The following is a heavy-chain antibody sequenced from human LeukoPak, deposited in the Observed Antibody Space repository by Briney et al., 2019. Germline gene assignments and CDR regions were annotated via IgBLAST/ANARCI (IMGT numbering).Heavy chain of an antibody. J-gene: IGHJ6*02. Sequence: SETLSLTCTVSGGSISSGGYYWSWIRQHPGKGLEWIGYIYYSGSTYYNPSLKSRVTISVDTSKNQFSLKLSSVTAADTAVYYCARDSRYCSGGSCSDSTYYYYYYGMDVWGQGTTVTVSS. CDR3: ARDSRYCSGGSCSDSTYYYYYYGMDV. CDR1: GGSISSGGYY. D-gene: IGHD2-15*01. CDR2: IYYSGST. V-gene: IGHV4-31*03.